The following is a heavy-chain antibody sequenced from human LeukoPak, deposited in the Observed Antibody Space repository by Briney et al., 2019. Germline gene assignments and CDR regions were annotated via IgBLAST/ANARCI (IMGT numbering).Heavy chain of an antibody. V-gene: IGHV3-30-3*01. CDR1: GFTFNDYA. CDR3: ARDQGKGYCYYGMDV. J-gene: IGHJ6*02. CDR2: ISSDGSNK. Sequence: PGRSLRLSCAASGFTFNDYAMHWVRQAPGKGLEWVAFISSDGSNKYYADSVRGRFTISRDNSKNTLYLQVNSLRAEDTAVYYCARDQGKGYCYYGMDVWGQGTTVTVSS.